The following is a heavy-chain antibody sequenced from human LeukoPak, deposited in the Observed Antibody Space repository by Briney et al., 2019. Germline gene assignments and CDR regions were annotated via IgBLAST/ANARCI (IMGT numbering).Heavy chain of an antibody. CDR1: GFTFSSYA. V-gene: IGHV3-30*04. CDR2: ISYDGINK. CDR3: ARVEGYDFWSGNSGRYYYYYYMDV. D-gene: IGHD3-3*01. J-gene: IGHJ6*03. Sequence: PGGSLRLSCAASGFTFSSYAMHWVRQAPGKGLEWVAVISYDGINKYYADSVKGRFTISRDNSKNTPYLQMNSLRAEDTAVYYCARVEGYDFWSGNSGRYYYYYYMDVWGKGTTVTVSS.